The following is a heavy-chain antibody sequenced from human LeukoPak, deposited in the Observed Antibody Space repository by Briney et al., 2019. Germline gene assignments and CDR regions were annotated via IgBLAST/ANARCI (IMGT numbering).Heavy chain of an antibody. CDR1: GFTFSSYW. Sequence: GGSLRLSCAASGFTFSSYWMHWVRQAPGKGLVWVSRINSDGSSTSYADSVKGRFTISRDNAKNTLYLQMNSLTAEATAVYYCARDPLYSSSSFAAADFDDYWGQGTLVTVSS. CDR2: INSDGSST. D-gene: IGHD6-6*01. J-gene: IGHJ4*02. CDR3: ARDPLYSSSSFAAADFDDY. V-gene: IGHV3-74*01.